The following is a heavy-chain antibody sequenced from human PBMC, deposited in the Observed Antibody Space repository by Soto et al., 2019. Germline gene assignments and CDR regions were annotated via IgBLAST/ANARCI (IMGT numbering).Heavy chain of an antibody. D-gene: IGHD2-2*01. CDR3: ARGVFLVPFALPWSSAVRSWFDP. V-gene: IGHV1-69*13. J-gene: IGHJ5*02. CDR1: GYTFTSYA. Sequence: SVKVSCKASGYTFTSYAMNWVRQAPGQGLEWMGGIIPIFGTANYAQKFQGRVTITADESTSTAYMELSSLRSEDTAVYYCARGVFLVPFALPWSSAVRSWFDPWAQGTLVTVSS. CDR2: IIPIFGTA.